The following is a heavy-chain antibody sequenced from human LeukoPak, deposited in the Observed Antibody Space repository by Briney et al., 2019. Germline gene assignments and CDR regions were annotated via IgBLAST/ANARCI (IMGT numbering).Heavy chain of an antibody. J-gene: IGHJ4*02. D-gene: IGHD5-18*01. V-gene: IGHV3-66*04. CDR3: ARQQDTTNPGY. CDR2: IYSGGNT. Sequence: GGSLRLSCAASGVTVSSNYMNWVRQAPGKGLEWVSSIYSGGNTYYADSVKGRFTISRDNSKNTLYLQMNGLRAEDTAVYYCARQQDTTNPGYWGQGTLVTVSS. CDR1: GVTVSSNY.